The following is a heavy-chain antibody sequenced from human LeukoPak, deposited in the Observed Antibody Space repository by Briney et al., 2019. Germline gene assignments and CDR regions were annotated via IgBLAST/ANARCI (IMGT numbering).Heavy chain of an antibody. V-gene: IGHV4-31*03. Sequence: PSQTLSLTCTVSGGSISSGGYYWSWIRQHPGKGLEWMGYIYYSGSTYYNPALKSRLTISLDTSKSQFSLKLSSVTAADTAVYYSARGGYCSTTICYGSYYYYGMDVWGQGTTVTVSS. CDR1: GGSISSGGYY. J-gene: IGHJ6*02. CDR2: IYYSGST. CDR3: ARGGYCSTTICYGSYYYYGMDV. D-gene: IGHD2-2*01.